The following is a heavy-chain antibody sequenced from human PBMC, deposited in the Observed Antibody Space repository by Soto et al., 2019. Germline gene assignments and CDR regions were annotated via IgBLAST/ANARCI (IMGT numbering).Heavy chain of an antibody. CDR2: IWYDGSNK. CDR3: ARDRVVVPAAAPSGYMDV. V-gene: IGHV3-33*01. CDR1: GFTFSSYG. Sequence: PGGSLRLSSAASGFTFSSYGMHWVRQAPGKGLEWVAVIWYDGSNKYYADSVKGRFTISRDNSKNTLYLQMNSLRAEDTAVYYCARDRVVVPAAAPSGYMDVWGKGTTVTVSS. D-gene: IGHD2-2*01. J-gene: IGHJ6*03.